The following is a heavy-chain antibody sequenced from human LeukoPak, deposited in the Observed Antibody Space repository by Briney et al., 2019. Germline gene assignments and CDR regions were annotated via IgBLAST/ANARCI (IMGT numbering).Heavy chain of an antibody. CDR1: GGSISSYY. CDR2: IYTSGST. Sequence: PSETLSLTCTVSGGSISSYYWSWIRQPAGKGLEWIGRIYTSGSTNYNPSLKSRVTMSVDTSKNQFSLKLSSVTTADTAVYYCATTKKDSSVDYWGQGTLVTVSS. J-gene: IGHJ4*02. V-gene: IGHV4-4*07. D-gene: IGHD3-22*01. CDR3: ATTKKDSSVDY.